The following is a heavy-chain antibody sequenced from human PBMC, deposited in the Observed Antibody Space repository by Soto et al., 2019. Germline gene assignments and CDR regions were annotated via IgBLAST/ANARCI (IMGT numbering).Heavy chain of an antibody. Sequence: SVKVSCKASGFTFTSSAVQWVRQARGQRLEWIGWIVVGSGNTNYAQKFQERVTITRDMSTSTAYMELSSLRSEDTAVYYCAAVVPRASDAFDIWGQGTMVTVSS. CDR3: AAVVPRASDAFDI. CDR2: IVVGSGNT. J-gene: IGHJ3*02. V-gene: IGHV1-58*01. D-gene: IGHD6-6*01. CDR1: GFTFTSSA.